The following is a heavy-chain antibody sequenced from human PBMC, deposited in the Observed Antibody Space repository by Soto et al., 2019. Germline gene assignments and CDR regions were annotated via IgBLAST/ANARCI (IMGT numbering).Heavy chain of an antibody. Sequence: GGSLRLSCAVSGFTFSSYTMNWVRQAPGKGLEWVSSISSSGTYIYYADSVKGRFTMSRDNAKNSLYLQMNSLRAEDTAVYYCARVIEGSSWGIDYWGHGTLVTVSS. CDR3: ARVIEGSSWGIDY. D-gene: IGHD6-13*01. CDR1: GFTFSSYT. J-gene: IGHJ4*01. V-gene: IGHV3-21*01. CDR2: ISSSGTYI.